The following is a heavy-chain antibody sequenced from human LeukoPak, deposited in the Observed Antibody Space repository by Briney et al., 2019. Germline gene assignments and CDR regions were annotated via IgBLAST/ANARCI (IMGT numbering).Heavy chain of an antibody. Sequence: PSETLSLTCAVYGGPFSGYSWSWIRQPPGKGLEWIGEINHSGSTNYNPSLKSRVTISVDTSKNQFSLKLSSVTAADTAVYYCARFCVGAVAKYFDYWGQGTLVTVSS. V-gene: IGHV4-34*01. J-gene: IGHJ4*02. CDR1: GGPFSGYS. D-gene: IGHD6-19*01. CDR3: ARFCVGAVAKYFDY. CDR2: INHSGST.